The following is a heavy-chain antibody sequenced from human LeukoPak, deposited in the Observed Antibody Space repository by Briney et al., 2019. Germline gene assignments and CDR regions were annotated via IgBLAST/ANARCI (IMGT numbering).Heavy chain of an antibody. CDR1: GFTLSSYW. CDR3: GYCSSTSCYS. V-gene: IGHV3-74*01. D-gene: IGHD2-2*01. J-gene: IGHJ4*02. CDR2: INTDGRST. Sequence: AGGSLRLSCAASGFTLSSYWIHWGRQAPGKGLVWVSRINTDGRSTSYADSVKGRFTISRDNAKNTLYLQMNSLRAEDTAVYYCGYCSSTSCYSWGQGTLVTVSS.